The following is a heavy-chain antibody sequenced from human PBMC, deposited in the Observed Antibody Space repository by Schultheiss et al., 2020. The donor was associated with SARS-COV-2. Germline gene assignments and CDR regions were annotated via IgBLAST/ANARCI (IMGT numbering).Heavy chain of an antibody. J-gene: IGHJ4*02. CDR2: IYYSGST. CDR3: ASNRVGGFDY. Sequence: SETLSLTCTVSGGSISSYYWSWIRQPPGKGLEWIGYIYYSGSTNYNPSLKSRVTMSVDTSKNQFSLKLSSVTAADTAVYYCASNRVGGFDYWGQGTLVTVSS. D-gene: IGHD2-15*01. V-gene: IGHV4-59*08. CDR1: GGSISSYY.